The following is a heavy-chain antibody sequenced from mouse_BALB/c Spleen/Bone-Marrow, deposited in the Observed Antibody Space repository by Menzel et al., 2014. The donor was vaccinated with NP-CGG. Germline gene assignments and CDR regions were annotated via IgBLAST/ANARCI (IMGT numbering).Heavy chain of an antibody. CDR3: ARPYRYYFDY. CDR2: INSNGGST. J-gene: IGHJ2*01. V-gene: IGHV5-6-3*01. Sequence: EVQRVESGGGLVQPGGSLKLSCAASGFTFSSYGMSWVRQTPDKRLELVATINSNGGSTCYPDSVKGRFTISRDNAKNTLYLQMSSLKSEDTAMYYCARPYRYYFDYWGQGTTLTVSS. D-gene: IGHD2-14*01. CDR1: GFTFSSYG.